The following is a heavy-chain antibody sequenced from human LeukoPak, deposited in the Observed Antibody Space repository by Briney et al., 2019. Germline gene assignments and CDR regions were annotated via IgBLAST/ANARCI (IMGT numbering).Heavy chain of an antibody. Sequence: GGSLRLSCAASGFTFSSYDMHWVRQATGKGLEWVSAIGTAGDTYYADSVKGRFTISRDNSKNTLYLQMNSLRAEDTAVYYCARKSPYDSRSWGQGTLVTVSS. D-gene: IGHD3-22*01. CDR3: ARKSPYDSRS. CDR2: IGTAGDT. V-gene: IGHV3-13*01. J-gene: IGHJ4*02. CDR1: GFTFSSYD.